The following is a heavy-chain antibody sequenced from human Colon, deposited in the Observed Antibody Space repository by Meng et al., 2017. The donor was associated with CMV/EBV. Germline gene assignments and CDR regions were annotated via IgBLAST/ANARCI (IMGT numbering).Heavy chain of an antibody. J-gene: IGHJ6*02. CDR3: AKDVVVVPAASSYYYGMDV. Sequence: GGSLRLSCAASGFTFSSYGMHWVRQAPGKELEWVAFIRYDGSNKYYADSVKGRFTISRDNSKNTLYLQMNSLRAEDTAVYYCAKDVVVVPAASSYYYGMDVWGQGTTVTVSS. V-gene: IGHV3-30*02. CDR1: GFTFSSYG. CDR2: IRYDGSNK. D-gene: IGHD2-2*01.